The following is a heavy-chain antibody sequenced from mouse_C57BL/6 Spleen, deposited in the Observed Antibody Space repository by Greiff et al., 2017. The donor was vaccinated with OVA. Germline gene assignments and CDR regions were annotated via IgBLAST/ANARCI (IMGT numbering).Heavy chain of an antibody. CDR3: ARPVPSYWYFDV. CDR2: INYDGSST. Sequence: EVMLVESEGGLVQPGSSMKLSCTASGFTFSDYYMAWVRQVPEKGLEWVANINYDGSSTYYLDYLKSRFIISRDNAKNILYLQMSSLKSEDTATYYCARPVPSYWYFDVWGTGTTVTVSS. J-gene: IGHJ1*03. V-gene: IGHV5-16*01. CDR1: GFTFSDYY.